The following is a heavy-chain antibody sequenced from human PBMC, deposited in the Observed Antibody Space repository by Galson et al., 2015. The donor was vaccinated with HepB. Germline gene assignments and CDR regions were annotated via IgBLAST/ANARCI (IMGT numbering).Heavy chain of an antibody. V-gene: IGHV3-23*01. CDR1: GFTFSSYA. D-gene: IGHD6-13*01. CDR3: AKSGPAAAGIYYYYGMDV. J-gene: IGHJ6*02. Sequence: SLRLSCAASGFTFSSYAMSWVRQAPGKGLEWVSAISGSGGSTYYADSVKGRFTISRDNSKNTLYLQMNSLRAEDTAVYYCAKSGPAAAGIYYYYGMDVWGQGTTVTVSS. CDR2: ISGSGGST.